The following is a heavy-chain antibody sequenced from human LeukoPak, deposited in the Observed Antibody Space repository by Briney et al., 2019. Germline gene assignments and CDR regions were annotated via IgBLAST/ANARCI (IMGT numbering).Heavy chain of an antibody. D-gene: IGHD3-10*01. CDR1: GYTFTDYY. CDR2: VDPEDGET. J-gene: IGHJ4*02. V-gene: IGHV1-69-2*01. CDR3: ATLPAFPITFVY. Sequence: ASVKVSCKASGYTFTDYYMHCGQQAPGKALEWMGLVDPEDGETIYAEKFQGRVTITADTSTDTAYMELSSLRSEDTAVYYCATLPAFPITFVYWGQGTLVTVSS.